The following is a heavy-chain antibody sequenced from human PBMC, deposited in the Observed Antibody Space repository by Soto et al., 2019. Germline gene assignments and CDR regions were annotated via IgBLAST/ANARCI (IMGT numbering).Heavy chain of an antibody. D-gene: IGHD3-10*01. Sequence: SETPSLTRTVCGDSISRSTYYWGWVQECTWKGLEWIGNIHYSGSTYYNPSLKSRVTISVDTSKNQFSLKLSSVTAADTAVYYCASYYYVSLDYLSFDYWGQGTLVTVSS. V-gene: IGHV4-39*01. CDR3: ASYYYVSLDYLSFDY. CDR2: IHYSGST. CDR1: GDSISRSTYY. J-gene: IGHJ4*02.